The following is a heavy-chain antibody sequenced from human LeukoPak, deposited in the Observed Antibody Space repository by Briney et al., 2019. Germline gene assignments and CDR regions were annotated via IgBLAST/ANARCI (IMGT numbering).Heavy chain of an antibody. Sequence: GGSLRLSCAASGFTSSSYWMSWVRQAPGKGLEWVANIEQDGSEKYYVDSVKGRFTISRDNAKNSLYLLMNSLRAEDTAVYYCARVTDPHFYASGNFYSSDARAFDYWGQGTLVTVSP. J-gene: IGHJ4*02. CDR1: GFTSSSYW. V-gene: IGHV3-7*01. CDR2: IEQDGSEK. D-gene: IGHD3-10*01. CDR3: ARVTDPHFYASGNFYSSDARAFDY.